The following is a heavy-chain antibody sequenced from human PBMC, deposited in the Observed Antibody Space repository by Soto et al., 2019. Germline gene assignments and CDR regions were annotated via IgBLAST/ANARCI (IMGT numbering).Heavy chain of an antibody. V-gene: IGHV1-69*02. Sequence: QVQLVQSGAEVKKPGSSVKVSCKASGGTFSSYTISWVRQAPGQGLEWMGRIITILGIANYAQKFQGRVTITADKSTSTAYMELSSLRSEDTAVYYCARGVARATFDYWGQGTLVTVSS. J-gene: IGHJ4*02. CDR1: GGTFSSYT. D-gene: IGHD1-26*01. CDR2: IITILGIA. CDR3: ARGVARATFDY.